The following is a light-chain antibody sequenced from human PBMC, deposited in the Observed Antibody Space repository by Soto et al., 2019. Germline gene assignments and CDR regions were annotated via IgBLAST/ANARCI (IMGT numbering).Light chain of an antibody. CDR2: GAS. V-gene: IGKV3-15*01. Sequence: EIVLTQSPATLSLSPGERATLSCRASQSVRNYLAWYQQKPGQAPRLLIYGASTRATGIPARFSGTGSETDFTLTISGLQSEDSAVYFCQQYNNWPFSFGQGTRLENK. CDR1: QSVRNY. J-gene: IGKJ5*01. CDR3: QQYNNWPFS.